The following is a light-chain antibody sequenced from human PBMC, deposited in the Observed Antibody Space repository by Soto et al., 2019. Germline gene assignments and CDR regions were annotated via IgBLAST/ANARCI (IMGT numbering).Light chain of an antibody. V-gene: IGKV3-11*01. CDR2: QTS. CDR3: HQRQSWPRT. J-gene: IGKJ1*01. Sequence: EIVLTQSPATLSSFPGDRVTLSCRASQYINTRLAWYQHRPGQAPRLLIYQTSIRAAGIPARFSASGSGTDFTLTISDVHPEDFALYYCHQRQSWPRTFGQGTRWIS. CDR1: QYINTR.